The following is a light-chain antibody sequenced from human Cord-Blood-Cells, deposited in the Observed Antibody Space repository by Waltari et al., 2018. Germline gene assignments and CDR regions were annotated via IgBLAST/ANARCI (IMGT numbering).Light chain of an antibody. V-gene: IGLV2-11*01. Sequence: QSALTQPRSVSGSPGQSVTISCTGTSSDVGGYNYVSWYQQHPGKAPKLMIYDVSKRPSGVPDRFSGSKSGNTASLTISGLQAGDESDYSCCSFACSYSYVYETGTKVTVL. CDR2: DVS. CDR1: SSDVGGYNY. CDR3: CSFACSYSYV. J-gene: IGLJ1*01.